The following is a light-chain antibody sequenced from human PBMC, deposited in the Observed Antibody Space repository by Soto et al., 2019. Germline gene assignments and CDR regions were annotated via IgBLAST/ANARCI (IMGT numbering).Light chain of an antibody. CDR1: QSIGTY. Sequence: IQMTQSPSSLSASVGDRVTISCRASQSIGTYLHWYQQKLGKAPKFLIYSASTLQSGVPSRFSGSGSGTYFTVTISGLQPEDFATYYCQQSYSTPTFGQGTKVEIK. CDR3: QQSYSTPT. V-gene: IGKV1-39*01. J-gene: IGKJ1*01. CDR2: SAS.